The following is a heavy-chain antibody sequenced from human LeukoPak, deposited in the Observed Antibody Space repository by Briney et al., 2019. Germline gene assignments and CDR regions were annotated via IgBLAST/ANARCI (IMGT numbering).Heavy chain of an antibody. Sequence: GGSLRLSCAASGFTFSSYWMAWVRQAPGKGLEWVSAISGSGGSTYYADSVKGRFTISRDNSKNTLYLQINSLRAEDTAVYYCAKDFSVGVTMIRGPFDPWGQGTLVTVSS. CDR2: ISGSGGST. J-gene: IGHJ5*02. CDR1: GFTFSSYW. CDR3: AKDFSVGVTMIRGPFDP. V-gene: IGHV3-23*01. D-gene: IGHD3-10*01.